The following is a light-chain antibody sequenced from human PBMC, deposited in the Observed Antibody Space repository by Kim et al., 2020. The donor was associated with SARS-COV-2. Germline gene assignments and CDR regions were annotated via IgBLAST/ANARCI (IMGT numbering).Light chain of an antibody. J-gene: IGLJ2*01. CDR3: TSYAASESLL. CDR1: SSDVGAYNY. V-gene: IGLV2-8*01. CDR2: EVN. Sequence: QSALTQPPSASGSPGQSVTISCTGTSSDVGAYNYISWYQQHPVKAPKLLIYEVNKWPSGVPDRFSGSKSGTTASLTVSGLRPEDEADYYCTSYAASESLLFGGGTQLTVL.